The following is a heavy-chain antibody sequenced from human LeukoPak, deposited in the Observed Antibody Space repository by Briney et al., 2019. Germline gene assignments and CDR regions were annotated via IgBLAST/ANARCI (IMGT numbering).Heavy chain of an antibody. CDR2: INPNSGGT. CDR3: AREGDPNCSSTSCYWWFDP. CDR1: GYTFIGYY. D-gene: IGHD2-2*01. Sequence: ASVKVSCKASGYTFIGYYMHWVRQAPGQGLEWMGWINPNSGGTNYAQKFQGRVTMTRDTSTSTAYMELSRLRSDDTAVYYCAREGDPNCSSTSCYWWFDPWGQGTLVTVSS. J-gene: IGHJ5*02. V-gene: IGHV1-2*02.